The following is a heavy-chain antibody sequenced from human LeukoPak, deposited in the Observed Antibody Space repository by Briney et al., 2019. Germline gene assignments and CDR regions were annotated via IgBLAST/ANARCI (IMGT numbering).Heavy chain of an antibody. Sequence: SETLSLNSTVSGGSISGYYWTWIRQPPGRGLEWIGYIYHSGSPNYNSSLKSRVTISVDMSKNHFSLRLTSVTAADTAVYYCASGTTSGPHWDGMDVWGQGTTVTVSS. D-gene: IGHD1-1*01. CDR3: ASGTTSGPHWDGMDV. CDR2: IYHSGSP. J-gene: IGHJ6*02. CDR1: GGSISGYY. V-gene: IGHV4-59*01.